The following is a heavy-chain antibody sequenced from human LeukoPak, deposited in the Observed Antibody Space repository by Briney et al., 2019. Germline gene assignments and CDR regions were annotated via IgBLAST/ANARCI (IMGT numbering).Heavy chain of an antibody. V-gene: IGHV4-34*01. CDR1: GGSFSGYF. Sequence: SETLSLTCAVFGGSFSGYFWSWIRQPPGKGLEWIGEINESGSTNYNPSLKSRVTISIDTSKNQFSLKLSSVTAADTAVYYCARSKPYSSSWYGQIFWGQGTLVTVSS. CDR2: INESGST. D-gene: IGHD6-13*01. CDR3: ARSKPYSSSWYGQIF. J-gene: IGHJ4*02.